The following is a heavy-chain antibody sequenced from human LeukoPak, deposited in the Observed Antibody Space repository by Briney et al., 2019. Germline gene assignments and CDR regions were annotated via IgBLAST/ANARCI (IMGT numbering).Heavy chain of an antibody. CDR1: GGSISSSSYY. J-gene: IGHJ4*02. Sequence: SETLSLTCTVSGGSISSSSYYWGWIRQPPGTWLEWIGSIYYSGSTYYNPSLKSRVTISVDTSKNQFSLKLSSVTAADTAVYYCGATSLKQWLQKANWGQGTLVTVSS. CDR3: GATSLKQWLQKAN. D-gene: IGHD6-19*01. V-gene: IGHV4-39*01. CDR2: IYYSGST.